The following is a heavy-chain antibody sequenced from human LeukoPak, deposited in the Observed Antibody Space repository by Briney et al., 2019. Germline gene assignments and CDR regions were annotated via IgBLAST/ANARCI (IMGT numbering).Heavy chain of an antibody. CDR3: ARDYYDFWSGYYGYFDY. J-gene: IGHJ4*02. CDR2: INHSGGST. Sequence: ASVKVSCKASGYTFTSYYMHWVRQAPGQGLEWMGIINHSGGSTSYAQKFQGRVTMTRDTSTSTVYMELSSLRSEDTAAYYCARDYYDFWSGYYGYFDYWGQGTLVTVSS. V-gene: IGHV1-46*01. D-gene: IGHD3-3*01. CDR1: GYTFTSYY.